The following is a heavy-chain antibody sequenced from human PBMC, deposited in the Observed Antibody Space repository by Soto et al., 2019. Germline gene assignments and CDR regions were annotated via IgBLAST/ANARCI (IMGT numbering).Heavy chain of an antibody. V-gene: IGHV3-53*02. CDR2: IYSGGST. Sequence: EVQLVETGGGLIQPGGSLRLSCAASGFTVSSNYMSWVRQAPGKGLEWVSVIYSGGSTYYADSVKGRFTISRDNSKDTLYLPMNCLRAEDTAVYYWARGLGSGSRWVKQLNYVGYWGQGTLVTVSS. CDR3: ARGLGSGSRWVKQLNYVGY. CDR1: GFTVSSNY. D-gene: IGHD3-10*01. J-gene: IGHJ4*02.